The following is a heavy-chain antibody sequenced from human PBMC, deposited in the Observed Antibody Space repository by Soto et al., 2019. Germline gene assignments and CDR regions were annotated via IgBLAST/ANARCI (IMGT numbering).Heavy chain of an antibody. CDR2: IIPIFGTA. Sequence: ASVKVSCKASGGTFSSYAISWVRQAPGQGLEWMGGIIPIFGTANYAQKFQGRVTITADESTSTAYMELSSLRSEDTAVYYCASYGSGSYLTEFDYWGQGTLVTVSS. V-gene: IGHV1-69*13. CDR1: GGTFSSYA. J-gene: IGHJ4*02. CDR3: ASYGSGSYLTEFDY. D-gene: IGHD3-10*01.